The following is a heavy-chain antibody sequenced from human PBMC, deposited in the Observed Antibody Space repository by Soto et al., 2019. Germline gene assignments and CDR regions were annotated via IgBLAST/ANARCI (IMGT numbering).Heavy chain of an antibody. CDR2: IIPIFGTA. CDR1: GGTLSSYA. J-gene: IGHJ6*02. V-gene: IGHV1-69*13. CDR3: AIGGGTTVTTYYYGMDV. Sequence: SVKVSCKASGGTLSSYAISWVRQAPGQGLEWMGGIIPIFGTANYAQKFQGRVTITADESTSTAYMELSSLRSEDTAVYYCAIGGGTTVTTYYYGMDVWGQGTTVTVSS. D-gene: IGHD4-17*01.